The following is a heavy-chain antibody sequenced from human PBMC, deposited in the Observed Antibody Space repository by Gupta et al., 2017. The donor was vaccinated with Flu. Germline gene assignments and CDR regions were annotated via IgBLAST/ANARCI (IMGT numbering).Heavy chain of an antibody. D-gene: IGHD6-13*01. CDR2: IYPINGDT. CDR1: GYTLTDYY. CDR3: TREKAAAGKREFDY. Sequence: QVQLVQSGAEMKKLGASVKVSCTASGYTLTDYYLNWVRQAPGQAPEWMGWIYPINGDTKYTQKFQGRVTMTWDTSISTAYMELNRLTADDTGVYYCTREKAAAGKREFDYWGQGTLVTVSS. V-gene: IGHV1-2*02. J-gene: IGHJ4*02.